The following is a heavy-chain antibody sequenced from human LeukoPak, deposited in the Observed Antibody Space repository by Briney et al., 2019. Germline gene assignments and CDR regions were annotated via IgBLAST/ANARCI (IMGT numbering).Heavy chain of an antibody. Sequence: GGSLRLSCSASGFTFSSYAMYWVRQAPGKGLEYVSSISSNGGGTHYADSVKGRFTISRDNSKNTLYLQMSSLRADDTAVYYCVRPMAGATFDYWSQGTLVTVSS. CDR2: ISSNGGGT. CDR3: VRPMAGATFDY. J-gene: IGHJ4*02. D-gene: IGHD1-26*01. CDR1: GFTFSSYA. V-gene: IGHV3-64D*06.